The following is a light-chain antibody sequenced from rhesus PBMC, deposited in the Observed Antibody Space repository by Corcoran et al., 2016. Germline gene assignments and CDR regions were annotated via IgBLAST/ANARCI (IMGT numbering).Light chain of an antibody. Sequence: DIQMTQSSSSLSASVGDRVIITCRASKGSTNDLAWYQQKPGGNPKLLIYEASSLQSGIPSRFSGSGSGTEFTLTLSRLQSEEFATYCGQHNYRTNFTLGKGTKVEIK. J-gene: IGKJ4*01. CDR1: KGSTND. CDR2: EAS. CDR3: QHNYRTNFT. V-gene: IGKV1-25*01.